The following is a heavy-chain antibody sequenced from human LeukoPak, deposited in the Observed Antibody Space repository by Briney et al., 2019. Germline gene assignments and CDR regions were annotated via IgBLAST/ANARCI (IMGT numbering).Heavy chain of an antibody. V-gene: IGHV1-69*04. Sequence: GASVEVSCKASGGTFSSYAISWVRQAPGQGLEWMGRIIPILGIANYAQKFQGRVTITADKSTSTAYMELSSLRSEDTAVYYCARDRYYGSGSHGGYYYYGMDVWGQGTTVTVSS. D-gene: IGHD3-10*01. CDR2: IIPILGIA. J-gene: IGHJ6*02. CDR3: ARDRYYGSGSHGGYYYYGMDV. CDR1: GGTFSSYA.